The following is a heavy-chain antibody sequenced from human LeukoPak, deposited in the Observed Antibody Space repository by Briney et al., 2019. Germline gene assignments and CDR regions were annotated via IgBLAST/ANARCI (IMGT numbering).Heavy chain of an antibody. J-gene: IGHJ4*02. V-gene: IGHV1-69*06. CDR1: GGTFSSYA. D-gene: IGHD1-26*01. CDR2: IIPIFGTA. CDR3: ARDIGTGGIVLDY. Sequence: SVKVSCKASGGTFSSYAISWVRQAPGQGLEWMGGIIPIFGTANYAQKFQGRVTITADKSTSTAYMELSSLRSEDTAVYYCARDIGTGGIVLDYWGQGTLVTVCS.